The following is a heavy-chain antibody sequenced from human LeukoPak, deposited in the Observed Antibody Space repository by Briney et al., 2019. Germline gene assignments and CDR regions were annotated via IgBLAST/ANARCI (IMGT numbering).Heavy chain of an antibody. D-gene: IGHD1-26*01. CDR3: ASVVGALPHDAFDI. J-gene: IGHJ3*02. CDR2: IYYSGST. Sequence: PSETLSLTCTVSGCSISSSSYYWGWIRQPPGKGLEWIGRIYYSGSTYSNPSLKSRVTISVDPSKNQFSLKLSSVTAADTGVYCCASVVGALPHDAFDIWGQGTMVTVSS. CDR1: GCSISSSSYY. V-gene: IGHV4-39*07.